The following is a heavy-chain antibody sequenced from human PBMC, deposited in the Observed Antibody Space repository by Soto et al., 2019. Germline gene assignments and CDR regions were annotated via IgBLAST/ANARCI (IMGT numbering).Heavy chain of an antibody. J-gene: IGHJ6*02. CDR2: IIPIFGTA. CDR1: GGTFSSYA. D-gene: IGHD3-10*01. Sequence: RASVKVSCKASGGTFSSYAISWVRQAPGQGLEWMGGIIPIFGTANYAQKFQGRVTITADKSTSTAYMELSSLRSEGTAVYYCARRGLLWFYMDVWGQGTTVTVSS. CDR3: ARRGLLWFYMDV. V-gene: IGHV1-69*06.